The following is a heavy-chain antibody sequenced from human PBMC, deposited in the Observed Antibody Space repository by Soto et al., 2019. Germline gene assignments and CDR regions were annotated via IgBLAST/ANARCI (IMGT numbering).Heavy chain of an antibody. CDR1: GFVVTNAW. J-gene: IGHJ4*02. CDR2: IKPKTDRGPTT. V-gene: IGHV3-15*01. CDR3: TTAGQWYFWTAYYFEH. D-gene: IGHD3-3*01. Sequence: PGGSLRLSCAASGFVVTNAWLSWVRQAPGKGLXWVGRIKPKTDRGPTTEYAASVKGRFALSKDDSTDMVYLQMNSLKIEDTAVYYCTTAGQWYFWTAYYFEHWGQGTPVTVSS.